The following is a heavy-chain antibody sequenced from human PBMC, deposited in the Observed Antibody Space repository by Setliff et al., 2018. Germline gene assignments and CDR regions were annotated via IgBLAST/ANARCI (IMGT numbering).Heavy chain of an antibody. CDR1: GYTFTSHY. J-gene: IGHJ3*02. V-gene: IGHV1-46*01. CDR3: ARDVFPYHYEGAFDI. CDR2: INHSSGRT. D-gene: IGHD3-22*01. Sequence: ASVKVSCKASGYTFTSHYMHWVRQAPGLGLEWMGTINHSSGRTSYAQKFQGRVTMTRDTSTSTVYMDMSSLRSEDTAVYYCARDVFPYHYEGAFDIWGQGTMVT.